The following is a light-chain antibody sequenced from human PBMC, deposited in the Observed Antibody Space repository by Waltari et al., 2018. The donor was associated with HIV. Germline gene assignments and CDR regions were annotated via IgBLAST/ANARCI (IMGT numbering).Light chain of an antibody. Sequence: DIVMTQSPDSLAVPLGERATSDCKSSLSVLYSSNHKDYLAWYSHIPRQPPQLLIYWALTREAGVPARFSGGGSATDFTLTISSLQAEDVALYYCRQYYSTPRTFGGGTKVEIK. CDR3: RQYYSTPRT. CDR1: LSVLYSSNHKDY. V-gene: IGKV4-1*01. CDR2: WAL. J-gene: IGKJ4*01.